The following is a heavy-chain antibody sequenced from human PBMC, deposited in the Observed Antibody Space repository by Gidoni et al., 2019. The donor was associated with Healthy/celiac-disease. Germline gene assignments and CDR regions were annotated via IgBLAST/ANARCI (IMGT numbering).Heavy chain of an antibody. V-gene: IGHV4-38-2*02. D-gene: IGHD3-22*01. CDR1: GYSISSGYY. CDR3: ARPTYDSSGRSAFDI. Sequence: QVQLQESGPGLVKPSEPLSLTCTVSGYSISSGYYWGWIRQPPGKGLEWIGSIYHSGSTYYNPSLKSRVTISVDTSKNQFSLKLSSVTAADTAVYYCARPTYDSSGRSAFDIWGQGTMVTVSS. J-gene: IGHJ3*02. CDR2: IYHSGST.